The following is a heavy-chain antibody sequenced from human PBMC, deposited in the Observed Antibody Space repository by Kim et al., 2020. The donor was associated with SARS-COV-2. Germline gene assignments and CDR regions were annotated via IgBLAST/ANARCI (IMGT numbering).Heavy chain of an antibody. V-gene: IGHV3-7*03. Sequence: GGSLRLSCVVSGFTFSDYWMTWVRQSPGKGLEWVANIKQDGSASFYVDSVKGRITISRDNAKNSLYLQMNSLRAEDTAVYYCARSFHGAPPPTDFDYWGQGTRVSVSS. J-gene: IGHJ4*02. CDR1: GFTFSDYW. D-gene: IGHD3-10*01. CDR3: ARSFHGAPPPTDFDY. CDR2: IKQDGSAS.